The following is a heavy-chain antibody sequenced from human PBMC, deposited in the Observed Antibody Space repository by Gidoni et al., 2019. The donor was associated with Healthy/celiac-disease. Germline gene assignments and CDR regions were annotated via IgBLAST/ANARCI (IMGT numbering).Heavy chain of an antibody. Sequence: QVQLQESGPGLVKPSETLSLTCTVSGGSVSSGSYYWSWIRQPPGKGLEWIGYIYYSGRTNYNPSLKSRVTISVDTSKNQFSLKLSSVTAADTAVYYCARTPRDGYNLGAFDIWGQGTMVTVSS. CDR2: IYYSGRT. V-gene: IGHV4-61*01. D-gene: IGHD5-12*01. CDR1: GGSVSSGSYY. CDR3: ARTPRDGYNLGAFDI. J-gene: IGHJ3*02.